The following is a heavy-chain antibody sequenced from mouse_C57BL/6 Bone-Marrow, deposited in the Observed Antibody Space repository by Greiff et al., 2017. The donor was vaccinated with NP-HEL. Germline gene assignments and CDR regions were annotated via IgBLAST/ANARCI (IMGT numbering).Heavy chain of an antibody. D-gene: IGHD3-3*01. CDR3: ARRGLDWYFDV. CDR2: ISYDGSN. CDR1: GYSITSGYY. Sequence: EVQLQESGPGLVKPSQSLSLTCSVTGYSITSGYYWNWIRQFPGNKLEWMGYISYDGSNNYNPSLKNRISITRDTSKNQFFLKLNSVTTEDTATYYCARRGLDWYFDVWGTGTTVTVSS. V-gene: IGHV3-6*01. J-gene: IGHJ1*03.